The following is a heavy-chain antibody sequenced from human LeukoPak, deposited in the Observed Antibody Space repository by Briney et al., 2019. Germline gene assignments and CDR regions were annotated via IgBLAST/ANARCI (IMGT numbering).Heavy chain of an antibody. V-gene: IGHV4-61*02. D-gene: IGHD4-11*01. Sequence: SETLTLTCTVSGGSISSGGYYWIWIRQPAGKGLEWIGRIYTSGSTSYNPSLKSRVTISVDTSKNQFSLILSSVTAADTAVYYCARHSPSYSRVDYWGQGTLVTVSS. CDR2: IYTSGST. J-gene: IGHJ4*02. CDR1: GGSISSGGYY. CDR3: ARHSPSYSRVDY.